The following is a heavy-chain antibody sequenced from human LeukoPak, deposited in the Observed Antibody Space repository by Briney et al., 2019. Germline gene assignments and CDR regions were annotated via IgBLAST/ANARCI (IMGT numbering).Heavy chain of an antibody. CDR3: AREGPHVAGDKPLDY. J-gene: IGHJ4*02. D-gene: IGHD6-19*01. CDR1: GYTFTSYA. V-gene: IGHV1-18*01. CDR2: ISAYNGNT. Sequence: GASVKVSCKASGYTFTSYAMNWVRQAPGQGLEWMGWISAYNGNTNYAQKLQGRVTMTTDTSTSTAYMELRSLRSDDTAVYYCAREGPHVAGDKPLDYWGQGTLVTVSS.